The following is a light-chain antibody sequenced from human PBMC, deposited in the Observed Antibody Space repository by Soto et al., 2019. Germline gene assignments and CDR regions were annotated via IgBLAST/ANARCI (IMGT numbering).Light chain of an antibody. J-gene: IGKJ5*01. V-gene: IGKV2D-29*01. CDR3: MQSMLIPLT. Sequence: DIVMTQTPLSLSVTPGQPASISFNSSYSLVHSDGKTYLYWYLQKPGQPPQLLIYHVSNRFSGVPERFSGSGSGADFTLKISRVEADDVGVYYCMQSMLIPLTFGQGTRLEIK. CDR1: YSLVHSDGKTY. CDR2: HVS.